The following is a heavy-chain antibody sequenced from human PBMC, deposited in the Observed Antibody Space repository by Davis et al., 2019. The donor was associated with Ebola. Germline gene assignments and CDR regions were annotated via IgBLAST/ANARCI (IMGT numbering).Heavy chain of an antibody. D-gene: IGHD3-3*01. J-gene: IGHJ6*04. CDR2: ISSDSDYI. CDR3: AKSGLSFGVVKYHYGMDV. CDR1: GITFTTYS. V-gene: IGHV3-21*04. Sequence: GGSLRLSCVASGITFTTYSMNWVRQATGKALEWVSSISSDSDYIYYADSAKGRFTISRDNAKNSLFLQMNSLRAEDTAVYYCAKSGLSFGVVKYHYGMDVWGKGTTVTVSS.